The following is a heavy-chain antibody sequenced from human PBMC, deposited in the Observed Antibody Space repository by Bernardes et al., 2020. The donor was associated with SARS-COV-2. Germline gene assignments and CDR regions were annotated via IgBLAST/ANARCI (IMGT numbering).Heavy chain of an antibody. V-gene: IGHV3-30*03. D-gene: IGHD6-13*01. CDR3: ARGYSSSWYGLGTNAEYFQH. CDR1: GFTFSSYG. Sequence: GGSLRLSCAASGFTFSSYGMHWVRQAPGKGLEWVAVISYDGSNKYYADSVKGRFTISRDNSKNTLYLQMNSLRAEDTAVYFCARGYSSSWYGLGTNAEYFQHWGQGTLVTVSS. CDR2: ISYDGSNK. J-gene: IGHJ1*01.